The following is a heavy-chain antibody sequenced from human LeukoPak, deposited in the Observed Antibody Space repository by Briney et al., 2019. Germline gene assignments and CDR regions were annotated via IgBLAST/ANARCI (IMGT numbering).Heavy chain of an antibody. CDR1: GFTFSSYS. V-gene: IGHV3-48*01. CDR3: ARDMTTVTTYPDY. Sequence: GALRLSCAASGFTFSSYSMNWVRQAPGKGLEWVSYISSSSSTIYYADSVKGRFTISRDNAKNSLYLQMNSLRAEDAAVYYCARDMTTVTTYPDYWGQGTLVTVSS. CDR2: ISSSSSTI. J-gene: IGHJ4*02. D-gene: IGHD4-17*01.